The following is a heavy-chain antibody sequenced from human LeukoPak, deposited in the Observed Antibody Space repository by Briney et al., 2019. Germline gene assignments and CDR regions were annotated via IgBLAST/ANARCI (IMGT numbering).Heavy chain of an antibody. D-gene: IGHD3-22*01. J-gene: IGHJ4*02. CDR3: ATYSSGYYYVAY. CDR1: GGSISSYY. CDR2: IYYSGST. V-gene: IGHV4-59*01. Sequence: SETLSLTCTVSGGSISSYYWSWIRQPPGKGLEWIGYIYYSGSTNYNPSLKRRVTISVDTSKNQFSLKLSSVTAADTAVYYCATYSSGYYYVAYWGQGTLVTVSS.